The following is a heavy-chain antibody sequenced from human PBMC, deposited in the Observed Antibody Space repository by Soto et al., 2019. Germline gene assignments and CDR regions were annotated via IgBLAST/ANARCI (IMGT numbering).Heavy chain of an antibody. CDR1: GYSFTSYW. CDR2: IYPGDSDT. J-gene: IGHJ3*02. V-gene: IGHV5-51*01. D-gene: IGHD6-6*01. CDR3: ASRRPYSSSSEGAFDI. Sequence: PGESLKISFKCSGYSFTSYWIGWVPQMTGKGLEWMGIIYPGDSDTRYSPSFQGQVTISADKSISTAYLQWSSLKASDTAMYYCASRRPYSSSSEGAFDIWGQGTMVTVSS.